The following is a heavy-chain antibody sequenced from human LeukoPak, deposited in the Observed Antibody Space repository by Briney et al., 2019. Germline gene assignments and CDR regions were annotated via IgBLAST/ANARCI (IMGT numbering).Heavy chain of an antibody. CDR1: GGTFISYA. CDR2: IIPIFGTA. J-gene: IGHJ4*02. V-gene: IGHV1-69*05. CDR3: AVDTAMGLYFDY. D-gene: IGHD5-18*01. Sequence: GASVKVSCKASGGTFISYAISWVRQAPGQGLEWMGRIIPIFGTANYAQKFQGRVTITTDESTSTAYMELGSLRSEDTAVYYCAVDTAMGLYFDYWGQGTLVTVSS.